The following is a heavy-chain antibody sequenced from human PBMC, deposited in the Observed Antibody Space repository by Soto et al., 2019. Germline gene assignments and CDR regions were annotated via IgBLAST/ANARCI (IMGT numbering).Heavy chain of an antibody. CDR2: ISGFGDST. D-gene: IGHD2-2*01. J-gene: IGHJ5*02. CDR3: AKDAVVVVPAVIRNWFDP. CDR1: VFSFGSYG. Sequence: GSLRLSCAASVFSFGSYGMSWVRQAPGKGLEWVSGISGFGDSTYYADSVKGRFTISRDNSENTLYLQMNSLRAEDTAVYFCAKDAVVVVPAVIRNWFDPWGQGTQVTVSS. V-gene: IGHV3-23*01.